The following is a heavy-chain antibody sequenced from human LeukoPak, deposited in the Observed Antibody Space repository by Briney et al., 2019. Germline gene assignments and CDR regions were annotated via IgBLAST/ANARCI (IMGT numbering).Heavy chain of an antibody. CDR2: INPNSGGT. Sequence: ASVKFSSKASGYTFTSYYMHWGRRAPGQGLEGMGWINPNSGGTNYAEKFQGRVTMTRDTSISTAYMELRRLRSDDTAVYYCARPIDRSGWVDYWGQGTLVTVSS. CDR1: GYTFTSYY. D-gene: IGHD6-19*01. J-gene: IGHJ4*02. V-gene: IGHV1-2*02. CDR3: ARPIDRSGWVDY.